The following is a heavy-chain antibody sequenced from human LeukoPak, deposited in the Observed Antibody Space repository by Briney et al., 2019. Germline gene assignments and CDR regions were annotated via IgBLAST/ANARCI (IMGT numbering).Heavy chain of an antibody. D-gene: IGHD1-26*01. V-gene: IGHV2-5*01. CDR2: IYWNDDK. Sequence: TLSLTCTVSGGSISSYYWSWIRQPPGKALEWLALIYWNDDKRYSPSLKSRLTITKDTSKNQVVLTMTNMDPVDTATYYCAHRQSGSYSDAFDIWGQGTMVTVSS. CDR1: GGSISSYYW. J-gene: IGHJ3*02. CDR3: AHRQSGSYSDAFDI.